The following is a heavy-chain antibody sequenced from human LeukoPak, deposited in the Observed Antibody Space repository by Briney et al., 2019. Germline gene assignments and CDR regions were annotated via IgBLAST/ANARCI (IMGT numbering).Heavy chain of an antibody. CDR1: GGSISTYS. V-gene: IGHV4-4*07. CDR3: ARDTTVASGMQF. Sequence: PSETLSLTCTVSGGSISTYSWTWVRQSPGKGLEWIGSVVTTTTKYSPALRSRVAISVDTSKNQLSLRLESVTTADTAVYYCARDTTVASGMQFWGQGALVTVSS. CDR2: VVTTTT. J-gene: IGHJ4*02. D-gene: IGHD6-19*01.